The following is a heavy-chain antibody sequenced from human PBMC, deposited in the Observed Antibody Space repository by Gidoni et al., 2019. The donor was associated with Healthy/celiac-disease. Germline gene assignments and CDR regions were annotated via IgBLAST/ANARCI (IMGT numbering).Heavy chain of an antibody. CDR3: ARGAVSSSWYDYYYYMDV. V-gene: IGHV4-34*01. J-gene: IGHJ6*03. CDR2: INHSGST. D-gene: IGHD6-13*01. CDR1: GGSFSGYY. Sequence: QVQLQQWGAGLLKPSETLSLTCAVYGGSFSGYYWSWIRQPPGKGLEWIGEINHSGSTNYNPSLKSRVTISVDTSKNQFSLKLSSVTAADTAVYYCARGAVSSSWYDYYYYMDVWGKRDHGHRLL.